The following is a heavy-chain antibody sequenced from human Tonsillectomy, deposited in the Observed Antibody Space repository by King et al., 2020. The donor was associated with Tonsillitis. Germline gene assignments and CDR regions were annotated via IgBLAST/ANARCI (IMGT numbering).Heavy chain of an antibody. J-gene: IGHJ4*02. CDR3: ARGEVV. CDR1: GFSISSSYY. D-gene: IGHD2-15*01. CDR2: IYHSGST. Sequence: QLQESGPGLVKPSETLSLICAVSGFSISSSYYWGWIRQPPGKGLEWIGTIYHSGSTYYNPSLKSRVTISMDTAKNQFSLNLNSVTAADTAIYYCARGEVVWGQGILVTVSS. V-gene: IGHV4-38-2*01.